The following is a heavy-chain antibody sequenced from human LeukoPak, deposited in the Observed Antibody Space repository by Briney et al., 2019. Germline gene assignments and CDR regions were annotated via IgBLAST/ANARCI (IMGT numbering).Heavy chain of an antibody. D-gene: IGHD5-18*01. Sequence: SVKVSCKASGGTFSSYAISWVRQAPGQGLEWMGGIIPIFGTANYAQKFQGRVTITADKSTSTAYMELSSLRSEDTAVYYCARAFSGQRGYSYGPDYFDYWGQGTLVTVSS. CDR1: GGTFSSYA. J-gene: IGHJ4*02. V-gene: IGHV1-69*06. CDR2: IIPIFGTA. CDR3: ARAFSGQRGYSYGPDYFDY.